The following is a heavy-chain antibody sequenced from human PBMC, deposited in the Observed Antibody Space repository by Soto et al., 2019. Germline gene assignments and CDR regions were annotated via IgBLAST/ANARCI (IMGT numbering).Heavy chain of an antibody. D-gene: IGHD2-2*01. CDR3: VRDQKYFRVNGNWFDS. CDR2: VSGNNGAS. V-gene: IGHV1-18*04. J-gene: IGHJ5*01. Sequence: ASVKVSCKASGYTSADFGISWVRQAPGQGLEWMGWVSGNNGASNPAPKVQGRITMTLDTSTGVSYMALRSLRSDDTAIYYCVRDQKYFRVNGNWFDSWGQGTRVTVSS. CDR1: GYTSADFG.